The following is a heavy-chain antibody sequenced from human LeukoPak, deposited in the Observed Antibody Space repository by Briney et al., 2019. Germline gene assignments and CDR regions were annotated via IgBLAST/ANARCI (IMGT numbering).Heavy chain of an antibody. CDR2: INTNTGNP. CDR3: ARDAPILGYCSGGSCYEDNYYYYYMDV. CDR1: GYTFTSYA. D-gene: IGHD2-15*01. J-gene: IGHJ6*03. Sequence: ASVKVSCKASGYTFTSYAMNWVRQAPGQGLEWMGWINTNTGNPTYAQGFTGRFVFSLDTSVSTAYLQISSLKAEDTAVYYCARDAPILGYCSGGSCYEDNYYYYYMDVWGKGTTVTVSS. V-gene: IGHV7-4-1*02.